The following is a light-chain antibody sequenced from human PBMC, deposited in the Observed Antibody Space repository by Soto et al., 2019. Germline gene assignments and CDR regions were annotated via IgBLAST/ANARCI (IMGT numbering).Light chain of an antibody. CDR2: GAS. V-gene: IGKV3-20*01. J-gene: IGKJ2*01. Sequence: EILLTQSPDTLSLSPGERVTLSCRASQRMTNNFLAWFQQKPGLAPRLLIHGASTRASGVPDRFTGGGSGTDFVLTISRVEPEDFAVYYCQQYGRSPFTFGQGTKLQIK. CDR1: QRMTNNF. CDR3: QQYGRSPFT.